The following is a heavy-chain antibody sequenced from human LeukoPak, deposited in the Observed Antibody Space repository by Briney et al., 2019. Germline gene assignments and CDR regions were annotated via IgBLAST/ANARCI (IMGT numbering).Heavy chain of an antibody. D-gene: IGHD3-10*01. CDR1: GGTFSSYG. J-gene: IGHJ4*02. V-gene: IGHV1-18*01. CDR3: ARGPSTLWFGELLYSSFDY. Sequence: GASVKVSCKASGGTFSSYGISWVRQAPGQGLEWMGWISAYNGNTNYAQKLQGRVTMTTDTSTSTAYMELRSLRSDDTAVYYCARGPSTLWFGELLYSSFDYWGQGTLVTVSS. CDR2: ISAYNGNT.